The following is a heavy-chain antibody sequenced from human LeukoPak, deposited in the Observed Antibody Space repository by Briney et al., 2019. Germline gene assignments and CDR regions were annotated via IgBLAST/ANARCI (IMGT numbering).Heavy chain of an antibody. CDR3: ARLSLKPHDYYYYYMDV. Sequence: PSETLSLTCTVSGGSISSYYWSWIRQPPGKGLEWIGYIYYSGSTNYNPSLKSRVTISVDTSKNQFSLKLSSVTAADTAVYYCARLSLKPHDYYYYYMDVWGKGTTVTVSS. J-gene: IGHJ6*03. CDR1: GGSISSYY. CDR2: IYYSGST. V-gene: IGHV4-59*01.